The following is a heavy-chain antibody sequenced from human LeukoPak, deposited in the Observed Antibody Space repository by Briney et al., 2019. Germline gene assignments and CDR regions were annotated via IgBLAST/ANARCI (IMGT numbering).Heavy chain of an antibody. D-gene: IGHD3-9*01. CDR1: GFTFSNYW. CDR3: AKWGDYDVLTGYYVSDY. Sequence: GGSLRLSCAASGFTFSNYWMSWVRQAPGKGLEWVANIKEDGSEKYYVDSVKGRFTTSRDNSKNSLYLQMNSLRVEDTAVYYCAKWGDYDVLTGYYVSDYWGQGTLVTVSS. CDR2: IKEDGSEK. V-gene: IGHV3-7*03. J-gene: IGHJ4*02.